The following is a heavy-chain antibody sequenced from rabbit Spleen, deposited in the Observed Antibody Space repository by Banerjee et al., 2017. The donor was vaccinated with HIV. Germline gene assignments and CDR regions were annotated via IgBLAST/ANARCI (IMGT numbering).Heavy chain of an antibody. J-gene: IGHJ4*01. CDR2: IDAGSSGFT. Sequence: QEQLEESAGGLVQPGGSLKLSCTASGFTLSSYYMNWVRQAPGKGLEWIACIDAGSSGFTYFATWAKGRFTISKTSSTTVTLQMTRLTAADTATYFCARGSYGGYGFVLNLWGQGTLVTVS. CDR1: GFTLSSYYM. V-gene: IGHV1S45*01. CDR3: ARGSYGGYGFVLNL. D-gene: IGHD6-1*01.